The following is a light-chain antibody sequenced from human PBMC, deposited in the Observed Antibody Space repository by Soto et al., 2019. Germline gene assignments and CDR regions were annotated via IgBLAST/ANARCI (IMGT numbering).Light chain of an antibody. CDR3: AAWDASLKGYV. V-gene: IGLV1-44*01. CDR1: SSNIGSNT. J-gene: IGLJ1*01. CDR2: SSD. Sequence: QPVLTQPPSASGTPGQRVTISCSGSSSNIGSNTVDWYRQLPGTAPKLLINSSDQRPSGVPDRFSGSKSGTSASLAISGLQSEDEAEYYCAAWDASLKGYVFGTGTKVTVL.